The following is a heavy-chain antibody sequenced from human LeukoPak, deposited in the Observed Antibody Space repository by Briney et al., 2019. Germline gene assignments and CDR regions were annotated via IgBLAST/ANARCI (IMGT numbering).Heavy chain of an antibody. CDR1: GFTFSSYG. D-gene: IGHD3-10*01. CDR3: ARSSRFGEFIDY. Sequence: GGSLRLSCAASGFTFSSYGMSWVRQAPGKGLEWVSAISGSGGSTYYADSVKGRFTISRDNSKNTLYLQMNSLRAEDTAVYYCARSSRFGEFIDYWGQGTLVTVSS. J-gene: IGHJ4*02. CDR2: ISGSGGST. V-gene: IGHV3-23*01.